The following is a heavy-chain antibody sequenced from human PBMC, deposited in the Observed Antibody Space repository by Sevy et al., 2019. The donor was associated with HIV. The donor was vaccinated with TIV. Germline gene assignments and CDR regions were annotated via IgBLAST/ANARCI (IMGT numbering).Heavy chain of an antibody. V-gene: IGHV3-30*18. CDR1: GFTFSSYG. CDR3: AKKVAPYGATDGLDV. D-gene: IGHD2-21*01. Sequence: GGSLRLSCVASGFTFSSYGMHWVRQAPGKGLEWVAVISDDGNTKFHADSVKGRFTISKDNSKDTLYLQMNSLKAEDTAVYHCAKKVAPYGATDGLDVWGQGTTVTVSS. CDR2: ISDDGNTK. J-gene: IGHJ6*02.